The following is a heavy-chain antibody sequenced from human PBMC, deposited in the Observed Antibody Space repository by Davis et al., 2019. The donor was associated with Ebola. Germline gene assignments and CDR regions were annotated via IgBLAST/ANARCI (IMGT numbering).Heavy chain of an antibody. J-gene: IGHJ4*02. CDR2: INHSGST. D-gene: IGHD4-11*01. Sequence: SETLSLTCAVYGGSFSGYYWSWIRQPPGKGLEWIGEINHSGSTNYNPSLKSRVTISVDTYKNQFSLKLSSVTAADTAVYYCARTLVTTITLFDYWGQGTLVTVSS. CDR3: ARTLVTTITLFDY. CDR1: GGSFSGYY. V-gene: IGHV4-34*01.